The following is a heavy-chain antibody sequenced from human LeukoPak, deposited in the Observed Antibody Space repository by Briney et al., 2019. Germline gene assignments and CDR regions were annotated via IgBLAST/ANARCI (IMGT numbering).Heavy chain of an antibody. D-gene: IGHD6-13*01. CDR3: ARAGRRSSSWYTLGKYYFDY. CDR1: GGSISSYY. J-gene: IGHJ4*02. Sequence: SETLSLTCTVSGGSISSYYWSWIRQPPGKGLEWIGYIYYSGSTNYNPSLKSRVTISVDTSKNQFSLKPSSVTAADTAVYYCARAGRRSSSWYTLGKYYFDYWGQGTLVTVSS. V-gene: IGHV4-59*01. CDR2: IYYSGST.